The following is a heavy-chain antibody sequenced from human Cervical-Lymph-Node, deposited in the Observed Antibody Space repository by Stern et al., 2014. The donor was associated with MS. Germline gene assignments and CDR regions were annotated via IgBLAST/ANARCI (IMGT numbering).Heavy chain of an antibody. CDR3: AKDMRGVGFGVDV. D-gene: IGHD5-12*01. CDR1: GFTFADYA. CDR2: ISSKSGTI. Sequence: EVQLVESGGGLVQPGRSLRLSCAASGFTFADYAMHWVRRAPGKGLEWVSSISSKSGTIGYADSVKGRFTISRDNAKNYVFLQMNNLSPEDTAFYYCAKDMRGVGFGVDVWGQGTTVTVSS. J-gene: IGHJ6*02. V-gene: IGHV3-9*01.